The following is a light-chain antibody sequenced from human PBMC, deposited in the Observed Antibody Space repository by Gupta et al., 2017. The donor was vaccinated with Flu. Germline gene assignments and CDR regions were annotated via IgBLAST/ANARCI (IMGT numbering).Light chain of an antibody. CDR2: GAS. CDR1: QSISNS. J-gene: IGKJ1*01. V-gene: IGKV1-39*01. Sequence: DIQMTQSPPSLSASVGDRVTITCRTGQSISNSLNWYQKKAGKAPKLLIFGASSLQTGVPSRFSGSGSGTDFTLTISRLQPDDFATYYCQQSDSTPQTFGQGTKVEIE. CDR3: QQSDSTPQT.